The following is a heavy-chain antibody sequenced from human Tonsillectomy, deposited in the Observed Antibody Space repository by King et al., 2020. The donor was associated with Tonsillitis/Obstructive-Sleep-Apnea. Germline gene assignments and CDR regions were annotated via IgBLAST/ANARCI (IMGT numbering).Heavy chain of an antibody. V-gene: IGHV4-39*01. CDR1: GGSISSSSYY. J-gene: IGHJ5*02. CDR3: ARQQLSGDWFDP. Sequence: VQLQELGPGLVKPSETLSLTCTVSGGSISSSSYYWGWIRQPPGKGLEWIGSIYYSGSTYYNPSLKSRVTISVDTSKNQFSLKLSSVTAADTAVYYCARQQLSGDWFDPWGQGTLVTVSS. D-gene: IGHD6-6*01. CDR2: IYYSGST.